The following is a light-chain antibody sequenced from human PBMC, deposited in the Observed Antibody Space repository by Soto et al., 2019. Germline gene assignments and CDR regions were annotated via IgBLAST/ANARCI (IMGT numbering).Light chain of an antibody. Sequence: QSALTQPPSASGSPGQSVTISCTGTSSDVGANNSVSWYQQHPGKAPKLMIYEVTKRPSGVPDRFSGSKSGNTASLTVSGLQAEDEADYCCSSYAGTNRVFGTGTKVTVL. V-gene: IGLV2-8*01. CDR3: SSYAGTNRV. J-gene: IGLJ1*01. CDR1: SSDVGANNS. CDR2: EVT.